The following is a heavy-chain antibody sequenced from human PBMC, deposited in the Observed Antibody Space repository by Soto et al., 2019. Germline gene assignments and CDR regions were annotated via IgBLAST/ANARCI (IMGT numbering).Heavy chain of an antibody. CDR1: GESISNFY. Sequence: SETLSLTXSVSGESISNFYWSWIRQPAGKGLEWIGHVHVSGGTNYNAPLQSRVTMSVDTSSNHVSLQLTSLTAADTAVYYCARDRYGWYPGYDLDVWGPGTTVTVSS. CDR2: VHVSGGT. D-gene: IGHD6-19*01. V-gene: IGHV4-4*07. J-gene: IGHJ6*02. CDR3: ARDRYGWYPGYDLDV.